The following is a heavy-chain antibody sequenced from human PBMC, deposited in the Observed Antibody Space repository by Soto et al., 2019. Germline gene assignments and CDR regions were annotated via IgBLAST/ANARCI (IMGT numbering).Heavy chain of an antibody. Sequence: EVQLLESGGGLVQPGGSLRLSCAASGFTFSSYAMNWVRQAPGKGLGWVSAISGSGGSTYYGDSVKGRFTISRDNSKNTLYLQMNSLRAEDTAVYYCAKDPPGTVTTFRFEYWGQGTLVTVSS. CDR3: AKDPPGTVTTFRFEY. CDR1: GFTFSSYA. D-gene: IGHD4-17*01. J-gene: IGHJ4*02. CDR2: ISGSGGST. V-gene: IGHV3-23*01.